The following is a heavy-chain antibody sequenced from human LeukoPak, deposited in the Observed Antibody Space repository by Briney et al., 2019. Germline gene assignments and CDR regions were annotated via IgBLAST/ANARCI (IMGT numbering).Heavy chain of an antibody. J-gene: IGHJ5*02. CDR1: GYRFTSYW. CDR3: ARLARGYSYGPDNWFDP. CDR2: IYPGESDT. Sequence: GESLKISFKGPGYRFTSYWIGWVRQIPGKGREWIGIIYPGESDTRYSPSFQGQVTISADKSISTAYLQWSSLKASDTAMYYCARLARGYSYGPDNWFDPWGQGTLVTVSS. V-gene: IGHV5-51*01. D-gene: IGHD5-18*01.